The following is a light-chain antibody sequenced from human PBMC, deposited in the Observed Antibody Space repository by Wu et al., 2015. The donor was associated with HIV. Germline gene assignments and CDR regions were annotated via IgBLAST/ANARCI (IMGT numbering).Light chain of an antibody. Sequence: EIVLTQSPGTLSLSPGERATLSCRASQSVSSRFLAWYQKKRGQAPRLLIYGASSRAIGIPDRFSGSGSGTDFTLTISRLEPEDFAMYYCQQYGSSSRYSFGQGTKLEIK. CDR2: GAS. J-gene: IGKJ2*03. CDR3: QQYGSSSRYS. V-gene: IGKV3-20*01. CDR1: QSVSSRF.